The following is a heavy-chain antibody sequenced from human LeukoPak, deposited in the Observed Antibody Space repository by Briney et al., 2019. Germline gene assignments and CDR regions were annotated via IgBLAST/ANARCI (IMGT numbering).Heavy chain of an antibody. CDR3: VRGKAAAGAIGFDP. Sequence: SDTLSLTCTVSGGSISGYYWTWIRQPPGKGLEWIGCIYSSGSTSYKPSLKSRITISVDTSKNQFSLNLSSVTAADTAVYYCVRGKAAAGAIGFDPWGQGTLVTVSS. CDR2: IYSSGST. D-gene: IGHD6-13*01. CDR1: GGSISGYY. J-gene: IGHJ5*02. V-gene: IGHV4-59*07.